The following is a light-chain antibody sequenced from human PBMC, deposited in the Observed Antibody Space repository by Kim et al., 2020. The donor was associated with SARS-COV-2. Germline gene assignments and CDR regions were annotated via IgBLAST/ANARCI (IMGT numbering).Light chain of an antibody. CDR1: SSDVGGYNF. CDR3: SSYTTSNTVV. V-gene: IGLV2-14*03. Sequence: QSALTQPASVSGSPGQSITISCTGTSSDVGGYNFVSWYQQHPGKAPKLLIYDLSIRPSGVSNRFSGSKSGNTASLTISGLQAEDESDYYCSSYTTSNTVVFGGGTQLTVL. J-gene: IGLJ2*01. CDR2: DLS.